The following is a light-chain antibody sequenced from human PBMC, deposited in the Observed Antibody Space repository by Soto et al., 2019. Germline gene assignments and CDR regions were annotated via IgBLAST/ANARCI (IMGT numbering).Light chain of an antibody. J-gene: IGKJ1*01. Sequence: DIVVPQSPATLSVSPGERSTLSCMASQSISSSLAWYQQKPGQAPRLLIYDASSRATGIPDRFSGSGSGTDFTLTISRLEPEDFAVYYCQQGGRSPHTFSQGTKVDI. CDR1: QSISSS. V-gene: IGKV3-20*01. CDR3: QQGGRSPHT. CDR2: DAS.